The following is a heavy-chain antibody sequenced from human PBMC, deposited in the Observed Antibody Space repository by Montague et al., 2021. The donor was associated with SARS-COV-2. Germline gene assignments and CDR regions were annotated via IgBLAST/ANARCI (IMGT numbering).Heavy chain of an antibody. J-gene: IGHJ4*02. CDR3: ARGVPLGYDFWSGYPEIGDFDY. Sequence: SETLSLTCTVSGGSISSSSYYWGWIRQPPGKGLEWIGSIYYSGSTYYNPSLKSRVTISVGTSKNQSSLKLSSVTAADTAVYYCARGVPLGYDFWSGYPEIGDFDYWGQGTLVTVSS. CDR2: IYYSGST. CDR1: GGSISSSSYY. D-gene: IGHD3-3*01. V-gene: IGHV4-39*01.